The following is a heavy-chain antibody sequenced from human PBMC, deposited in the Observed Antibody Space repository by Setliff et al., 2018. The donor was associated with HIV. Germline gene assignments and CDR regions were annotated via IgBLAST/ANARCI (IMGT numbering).Heavy chain of an antibody. D-gene: IGHD4-17*01. Sequence: SETLSLTCTVSGGSISSYYWSWIRQPPGKGLEWIGYIYTSGSTNYNPSLKSRVTISVDTSKNQFSLKLSSVTAADTAVYYCARDPVEHLGGDYVPSFDYWGQGTQVTVSS. CDR3: ARDPVEHLGGDYVPSFDY. V-gene: IGHV4-4*08. CDR2: IYTSGST. CDR1: GGSISSYY. J-gene: IGHJ4*02.